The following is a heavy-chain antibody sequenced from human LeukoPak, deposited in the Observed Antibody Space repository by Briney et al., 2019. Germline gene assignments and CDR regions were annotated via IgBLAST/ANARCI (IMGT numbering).Heavy chain of an antibody. CDR3: ARETRVRWTNY. CDR1: GFTFSTYN. D-gene: IGHD5-24*01. V-gene: IGHV3-21*01. Sequence: GGSLRLSCAASGFTFSTYNMNWVRQAPGKGLEWVSSISSSSYCIYYADSVKGRFTISRDNAKNSLYLQMNSLRAEDTAVYYCARETRVRWTNYWGQGILVTVSS. CDR2: ISSSSYCI. J-gene: IGHJ4*02.